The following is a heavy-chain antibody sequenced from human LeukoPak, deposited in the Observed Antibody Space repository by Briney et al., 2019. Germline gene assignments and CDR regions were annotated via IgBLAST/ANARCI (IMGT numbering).Heavy chain of an antibody. CDR3: ARQSAVPYFDY. CDR2: IYPGDSET. D-gene: IGHD6-6*01. J-gene: IGHJ4*02. V-gene: IGHV5-51*01. Sequence: GESLKISCKASGYSFADFWIGWVRHMPGKGLEWMTIIYPGDSETRYSPSLQGQVTISADKSINTAYLQWSSLKASDSGMYYCARQSAVPYFDYWGQGTLVTVSS. CDR1: GYSFADFW.